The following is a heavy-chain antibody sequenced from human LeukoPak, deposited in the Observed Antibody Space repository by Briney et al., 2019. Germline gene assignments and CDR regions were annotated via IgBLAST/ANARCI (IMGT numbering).Heavy chain of an antibody. Sequence: SETLSLTCTLSVGFISTYYWSWIRQPPGKGLEWIGYIYHSGSTNYNPSLKSRVTISVDTPKNQFSLKLSSVTAADTAVYYCARGGGYASPIGYWGQGALVTVSS. CDR3: ARGGGYASPIGY. CDR2: IYHSGST. D-gene: IGHD5-12*01. V-gene: IGHV4-59*01. J-gene: IGHJ4*02. CDR1: VGFISTYY.